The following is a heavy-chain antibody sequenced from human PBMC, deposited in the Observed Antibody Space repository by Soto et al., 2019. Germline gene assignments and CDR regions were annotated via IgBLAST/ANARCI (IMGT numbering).Heavy chain of an antibody. D-gene: IGHD2-2*01. CDR2: FDPEDGET. CDR3: ATRDPYCSSTSCYSTWFDP. Sequence: ASVKVSCKVSGYTLTELSMHWVRQAPGKGLEWMGGFDPEDGETIYAQKFQGRVTMTEDTSTDTAYMELSSLRSEDTAVYYCATRDPYCSSTSCYSTWFDPWGQGTLVTVSS. CDR1: GYTLTELS. V-gene: IGHV1-24*01. J-gene: IGHJ5*02.